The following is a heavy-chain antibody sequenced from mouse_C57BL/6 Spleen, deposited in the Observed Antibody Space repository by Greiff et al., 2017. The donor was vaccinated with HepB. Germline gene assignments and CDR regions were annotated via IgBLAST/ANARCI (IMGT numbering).Heavy chain of an antibody. Sequence: EVKVEESGEGLVKPGGSLKLSCAASGFTFSSYAMFWVRQTPEKRLEWVAYISSGGDYIYYADTVKGRFTISRDNARNTLYLQMSSLKSEDTAMYYCTRVGTTVVADYWGQGTTLTVSS. V-gene: IGHV5-9-1*02. D-gene: IGHD1-1*01. CDR3: TRVGTTVVADY. CDR1: GFTFSSYA. J-gene: IGHJ2*01. CDR2: ISSGGDYI.